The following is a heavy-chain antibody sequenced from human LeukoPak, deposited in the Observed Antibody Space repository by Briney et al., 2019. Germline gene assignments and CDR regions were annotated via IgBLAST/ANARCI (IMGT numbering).Heavy chain of an antibody. D-gene: IGHD1-26*01. CDR2: VDHTGST. J-gene: IGHJ3*02. V-gene: IGHV4-59*01. CDR3: ASLELIGEKRGAFHT. Sequence: SETLSLTCSVSDDSITMYYWTWIRQPPGKGLEWIGYVDHTGSTNFNPSLNGRASISRDTTKNLFSLRLRSVTAADTAIYYCASLELIGEKRGAFHTWGQGTMVTVSS. CDR1: DDSITMYY.